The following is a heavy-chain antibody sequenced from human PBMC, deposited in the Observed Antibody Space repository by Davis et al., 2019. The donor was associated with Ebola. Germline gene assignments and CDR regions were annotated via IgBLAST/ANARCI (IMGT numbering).Heavy chain of an antibody. D-gene: IGHD2-2*01. Sequence: PGGSLRLSCAASGFTFDDYAMHWVRQAPGKGLEWVSLISWDGGSTYYADSVKGRFTISRDNSKNSLYLQMNSLRAEDTAVYYCAKEGYCSSTSCYWGSHYYYYYMDVWGKGTTVTVSS. J-gene: IGHJ6*03. CDR1: GFTFDDYA. V-gene: IGHV3-43D*03. CDR3: AKEGYCSSTSCYWGSHYYYYYMDV. CDR2: ISWDGGST.